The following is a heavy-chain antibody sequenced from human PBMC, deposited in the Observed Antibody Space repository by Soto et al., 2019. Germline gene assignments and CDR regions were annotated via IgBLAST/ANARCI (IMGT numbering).Heavy chain of an antibody. V-gene: IGHV1-18*01. CDR3: ARGAMIVPRFDY. J-gene: IGHJ4*02. CDR2: ISAYNGNT. Sequence: ASVKVSCKASGYTFTSYGISWVRQAPGQGLEWMGWISAYNGNTNYAQRLQGRVTMTTDTSTSTAYMELRSLRSDDTAVYYCARGAMIVPRFDYWGQGALVTVSS. D-gene: IGHD3-22*01. CDR1: GYTFTSYG.